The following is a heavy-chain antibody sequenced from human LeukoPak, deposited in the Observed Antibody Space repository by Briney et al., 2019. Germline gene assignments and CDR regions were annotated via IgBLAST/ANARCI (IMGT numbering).Heavy chain of an antibody. J-gene: IGHJ4*02. CDR1: GFTFSNYL. D-gene: IGHD5-18*01. Sequence: GGSLRLSCVASGFTFSNYLMNWVRQAPGKGLEWVSGISHSGSSIYYADSVKGRFTISRDNAKNSLYLQMNSLRAEDTAVYYCARALPTSYGDYWGQGTLVTVSS. CDR3: ARALPTSYGDY. CDR2: ISHSGSSI. V-gene: IGHV3-21*01.